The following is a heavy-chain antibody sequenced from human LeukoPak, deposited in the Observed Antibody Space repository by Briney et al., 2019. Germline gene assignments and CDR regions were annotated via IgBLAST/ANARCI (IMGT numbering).Heavy chain of an antibody. CDR1: GYTFTSYG. D-gene: IGHD3-10*01. Sequence: ASVKVSCKASGYTFTSYGISWVRQAPGQGLEWMGWISAYNGNTNYAQKLQGRVTMTTDTSTSTAYMELRSLRSDDTAVYYCARDSTPYYYGSGSYPDYWGQGTLVTVSS. V-gene: IGHV1-18*01. CDR3: ARDSTPYYYGSGSYPDY. J-gene: IGHJ4*02. CDR2: ISAYNGNT.